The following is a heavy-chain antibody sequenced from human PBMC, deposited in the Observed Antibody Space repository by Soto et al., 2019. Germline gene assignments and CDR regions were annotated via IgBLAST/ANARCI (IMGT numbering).Heavy chain of an antibody. CDR1: GFTFSQYS. J-gene: IGHJ4*02. Sequence: EVQLVESGGGLVQPGGSLRLSCAASGFTFSQYSMNWVRQAPGKGLDWLSYISLSRTIIYYADSVKGRFTISRDNAKNSLYMQMNSLRDEDLGVYFCARGVGTLDFWGQGTLVTVSS. CDR3: ARGVGTLDF. V-gene: IGHV3-48*02. CDR2: ISLSRTII.